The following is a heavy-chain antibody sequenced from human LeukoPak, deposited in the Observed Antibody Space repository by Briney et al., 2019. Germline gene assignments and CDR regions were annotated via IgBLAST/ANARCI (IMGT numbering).Heavy chain of an antibody. CDR2: IIPILNVP. D-gene: IGHD2-15*01. CDR1: GGIFNDYS. CDR3: ARDRPRARYFDY. V-gene: IGHV1-69*04. J-gene: IGHJ4*01. Sequence: SVKVSCKASGGIFNDYSISWVRQAPGQGLEWMGRIIPILNVPNYAQKFEGRVTITADKSTNTAYMELSSLKSEDTAVYFCARDRPRARYFDYWGQEPWSPSP.